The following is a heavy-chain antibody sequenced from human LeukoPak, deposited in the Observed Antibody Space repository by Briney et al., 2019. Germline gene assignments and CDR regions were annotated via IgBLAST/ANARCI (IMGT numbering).Heavy chain of an antibody. V-gene: IGHV3-23*01. D-gene: IGHD6-13*01. CDR3: AKGQGGTAAGTFDY. CDR1: GFTFSSYA. CDR2: ISGGGGTT. Sequence: GGSLRLSCAASGFTFSSYAMSWVRQAPGKGLEWVSAISGGGGTTYYADSVKGRFTISRDNSKNTLYLQMNSLRAEDTAVYHCAKGQGGTAAGTFDYWGQGTLVTVSP. J-gene: IGHJ4*02.